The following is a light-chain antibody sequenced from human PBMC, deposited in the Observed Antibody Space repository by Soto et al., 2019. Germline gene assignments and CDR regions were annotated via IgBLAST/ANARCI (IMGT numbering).Light chain of an antibody. CDR1: QSVSRNW. CDR3: QHYDMSPPAT. CDR2: SAS. V-gene: IGKV3-20*01. Sequence: MVLTQSPDTLSLSPGERATLSCRASQSVSRNWLAWYQQKPGRAPRRLIYSASSRLTGIPDRFSGSGSGTDFTLTISRLEPEDFAVYYCQHYDMSPPATFGQGTRLEFK. J-gene: IGKJ2*01.